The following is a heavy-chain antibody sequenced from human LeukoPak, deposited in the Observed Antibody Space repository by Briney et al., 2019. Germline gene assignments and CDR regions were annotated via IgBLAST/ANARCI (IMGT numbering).Heavy chain of an antibody. D-gene: IGHD3-22*01. CDR1: GFTFSSYG. V-gene: IGHV3-30*18. CDR3: AKVGMRGYDSSGYYYANDAFDI. J-gene: IGHJ3*02. Sequence: QPGRSLRLSCAASGFTFSSYGMHWVRQAPGKGLEWVAVISYDGSNKYYADSVKGRFTISRDNSKNTLYLQMNSLRAEDTAVYYCAKVGMRGYDSSGYYYANDAFDIWGQGTMVTVSS. CDR2: ISYDGSNK.